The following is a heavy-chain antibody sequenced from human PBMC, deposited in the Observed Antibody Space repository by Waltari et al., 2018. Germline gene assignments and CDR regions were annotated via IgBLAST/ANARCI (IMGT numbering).Heavy chain of an antibody. CDR1: GYTFTSYG. J-gene: IGHJ4*02. CDR2: ISAYNGNT. CDR3: ATQGDYYDSSGYYYDY. V-gene: IGHV1-18*01. D-gene: IGHD3-22*01. Sequence: QVQLVQSGAEVKKPGASVKVSCKASGYTFTSYGISWVRQAPGQGLEWMGWISAYNGNTSAAQKLQVRVTMTTDPSTSTAYMELRSPRSDDTAVYYCATQGDYYDSSGYYYDYWGQGTLVTVSS.